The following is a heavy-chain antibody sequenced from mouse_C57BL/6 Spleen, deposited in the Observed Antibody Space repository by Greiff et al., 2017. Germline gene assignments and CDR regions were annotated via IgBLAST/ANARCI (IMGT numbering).Heavy chain of an antibody. D-gene: IGHD1-1*01. CDR3: ASDYGSRGDFDY. V-gene: IGHV1-74*01. CDR1: GYTFPSYW. J-gene: IGHJ2*01. CDR2: FHPSDSDT. Sequence: QVHVKQPGAELVKPGASVKVSCKASGYTFPSYWLHWVKQRPGQGLEWIGRFHPSDSDTNYNQKFKGKATLTVDKSSSTAYMQLSSLTSEDSAVYYCASDYGSRGDFDYWGQGTTLTVSS.